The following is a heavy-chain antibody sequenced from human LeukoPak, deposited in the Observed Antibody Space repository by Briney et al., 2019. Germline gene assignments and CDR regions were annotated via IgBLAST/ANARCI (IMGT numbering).Heavy chain of an antibody. J-gene: IGHJ4*02. V-gene: IGHV3-74*01. D-gene: IGHD1-26*01. Sequence: GGSLRLSCAASGFTFSSYWMHWVRQAPGKGLVWVSRINSDGSSTSYADSVKGRLTISRDNAKNTLYLQMNSLRAEDTAVYYCEGLRMSSGVDYWGQGTLVTVSS. CDR1: GFTFSSYW. CDR2: INSDGSST. CDR3: EGLRMSSGVDY.